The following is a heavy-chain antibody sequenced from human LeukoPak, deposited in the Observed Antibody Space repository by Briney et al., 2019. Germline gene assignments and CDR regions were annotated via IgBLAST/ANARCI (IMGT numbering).Heavy chain of an antibody. J-gene: IGHJ6*03. D-gene: IGHD6-13*01. Sequence: PGGSLRLSCAASGFTSSSYSMNWVRQAPGKGLEWVSSISSSSSYIYYADSVKGRFTISRDNAKNSLYLQMNSLRAEDTAVYYCARVPGYSSSWYISYYYYYYMDVWGKGTTVTVSS. CDR3: ARVPGYSSSWYISYYYYYYMDV. CDR2: ISSSSSYI. CDR1: GFTSSSYS. V-gene: IGHV3-21*01.